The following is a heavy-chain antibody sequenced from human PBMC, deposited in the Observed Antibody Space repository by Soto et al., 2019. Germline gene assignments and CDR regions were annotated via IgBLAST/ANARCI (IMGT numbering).Heavy chain of an antibody. Sequence: ASVKVSCKASGYTFTSYGISWVRQAPGQGLEWMGWISAYNGNTNYAQKLQGRVTMTTDTSTSTAYMELSSVTAADTAVYYCARHLGEGYFDYWGQGTLVTVSS. V-gene: IGHV1-18*01. CDR2: ISAYNGNT. CDR1: GYTFTSYG. CDR3: ARHLGEGYFDY. J-gene: IGHJ4*02.